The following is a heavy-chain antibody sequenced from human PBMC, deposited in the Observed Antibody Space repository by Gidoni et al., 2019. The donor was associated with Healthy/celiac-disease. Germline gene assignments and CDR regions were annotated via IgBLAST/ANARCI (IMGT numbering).Heavy chain of an antibody. CDR2: IRSKAYGGTT. V-gene: IGHV3-49*03. CDR3: TRGDIVATMGDFDY. Sequence: FGDYAMSWFRQAPGKGLEWVGFIRSKAYGGTTEYAASVKGRFTISRDDSKSIAYLQMNSLKTEDTAVYYCTRGDIVATMGDFDYWGQGTLVTVSS. CDR1: FGDYA. D-gene: IGHD5-12*01. J-gene: IGHJ4*02.